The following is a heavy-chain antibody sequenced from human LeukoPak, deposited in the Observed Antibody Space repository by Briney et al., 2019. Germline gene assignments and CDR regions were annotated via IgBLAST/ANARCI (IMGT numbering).Heavy chain of an antibody. V-gene: IGHV5-51*01. CDR2: IYPGDSDT. CDR1: GYSFTSYW. J-gene: IGHJ3*02. CDR3: ARRPNLYGGNDAFDI. Sequence: GESLKISCKGSGYSFTSYWIGWVRQMPGKGLEWMGIIYPGDSDTRYSPSFQGQVTISADKSISTAYLQWSSLKASDTAMYYCARRPNLYGGNDAFDIWGQGTMVTVSS. D-gene: IGHD4-23*01.